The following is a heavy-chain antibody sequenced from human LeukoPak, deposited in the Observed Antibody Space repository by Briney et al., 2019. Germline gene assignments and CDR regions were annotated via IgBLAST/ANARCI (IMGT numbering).Heavy chain of an antibody. Sequence: SSETLSLTCAVYGGSFSGYYWSWIRQPPGKGLEWIGEINHSGSTNYNPSLKSRVTISVDTSKNQFSLKLSSVTAADTAVYFCSLARSAFDIWVQGTMVTVSS. CDR1: GGSFSGYY. CDR2: INHSGST. CDR3: SLARSAFDI. V-gene: IGHV4-34*01. D-gene: IGHD5-12*01. J-gene: IGHJ3*02.